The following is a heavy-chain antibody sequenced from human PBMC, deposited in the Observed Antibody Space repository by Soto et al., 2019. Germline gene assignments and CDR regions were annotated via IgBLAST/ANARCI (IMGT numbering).Heavy chain of an antibody. CDR1: GDSISGYY. J-gene: IGHJ6*02. CDR3: ARSGRSGYYYYYGMDV. V-gene: IGHV4-59*01. Sequence: SETLSLTCTVSGDSISGYYWSWIRQPPGKGLEWIGYIYESGSINFNPSLKSRVAMSIDTSKNQFSLKLSSVTAADTAVYYCARSGRSGYYYYYGMDVWGQGTTVTVSS. D-gene: IGHD3-22*01. CDR2: IYESGSI.